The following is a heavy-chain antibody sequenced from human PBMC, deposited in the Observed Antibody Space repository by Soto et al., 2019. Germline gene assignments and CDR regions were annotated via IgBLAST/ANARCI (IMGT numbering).Heavy chain of an antibody. CDR3: ARGVTVAGKGVPLDY. V-gene: IGHV4-34*01. D-gene: IGHD6-19*01. Sequence: QVQLQQWGAGLLKPSETLSLTCAVYGGSFSGYYWSWIRQPPGKGLEWIGEINHSGSNNYNPSLKSRVTISVDTSKNQFSLKLSSVTAADTAVYYCARGVTVAGKGVPLDYWGQGTLVTVSS. CDR1: GGSFSGYY. J-gene: IGHJ4*02. CDR2: INHSGSN.